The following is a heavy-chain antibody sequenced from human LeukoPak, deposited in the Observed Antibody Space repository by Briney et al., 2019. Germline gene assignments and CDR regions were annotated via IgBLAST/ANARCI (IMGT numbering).Heavy chain of an antibody. J-gene: IGHJ5*01. CDR1: GFTFSSYE. Sequence: PGGSLRLSCAASGFTFSSYEMNWVRQAPGKGLEWVSYISSSGSTIYYADSVKGRFTISRDNSKNTVFLHMNSLRPEDTAVYYCFTGRHYYYDSWGQGTLVTVSS. D-gene: IGHD3-22*01. V-gene: IGHV3-48*03. CDR2: ISSSGSTI. CDR3: FTGRHYYYDS.